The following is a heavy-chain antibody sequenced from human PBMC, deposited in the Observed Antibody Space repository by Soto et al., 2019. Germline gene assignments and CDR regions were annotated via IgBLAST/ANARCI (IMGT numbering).Heavy chain of an antibody. CDR1: GGSISTVDYW. D-gene: IGHD7-27*01. CDR3: ARGPSGDKVDS. J-gene: IGHJ4*02. V-gene: IGHV4-30-4*01. Sequence: QVQLQESGPGLVKPSQTLSLTCTVSGGSISTVDYWWSWIRQSPDMGLEWIGHIYDGGRTYNNPSLESRVTMSVDTSKSQLSLPLSSVSAADTAVYYCARGPSGDKVDSWGQGTLVNVSS. CDR2: IYDGGRT.